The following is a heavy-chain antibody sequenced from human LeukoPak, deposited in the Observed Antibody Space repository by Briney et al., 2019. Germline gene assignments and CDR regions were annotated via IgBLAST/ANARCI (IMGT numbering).Heavy chain of an antibody. J-gene: IGHJ4*02. V-gene: IGHV1-46*01. CDR1: GHTFTSFY. Sequence: ASVKVSCTASGHTFTSFYMHWVRQAPGQRLEWMGIINPSGGSTSYAQKFQGRVTMTRDMSTSTVYMKLSSLRSEDTAVYYCARVHRAVGFDYWGQGTLVTVSS. D-gene: IGHD6-19*01. CDR3: ARVHRAVGFDY. CDR2: INPSGGST.